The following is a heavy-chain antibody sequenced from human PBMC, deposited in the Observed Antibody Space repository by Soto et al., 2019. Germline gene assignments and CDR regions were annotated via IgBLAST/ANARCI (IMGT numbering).Heavy chain of an antibody. J-gene: IGHJ6*03. V-gene: IGHV3-15*01. Sequence: GGSLRLSCAASGFTFSNAWMSWVRQAPGKGLEWVGRIKSKTDGGTTDYAAPVKGRFTISRDDSKNTLYLQMNSLKTEDTAVYYCTTEERELGFLEWLPDYYYYMDVWGKGTTVTVSS. CDR2: IKSKTDGGTT. CDR3: TTEERELGFLEWLPDYYYYMDV. D-gene: IGHD3-3*01. CDR1: GFTFSNAW.